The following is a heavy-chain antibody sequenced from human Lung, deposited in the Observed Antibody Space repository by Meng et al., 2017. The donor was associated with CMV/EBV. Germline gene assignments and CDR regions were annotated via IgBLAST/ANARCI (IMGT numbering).Heavy chain of an antibody. J-gene: IGHJ6*02. V-gene: IGHV3-74*01. CDR2: INSDGSIR. CDR3: APITWVRGLLSMDV. Sequence: GESLKISCAASGFTFRNYWMHWVRQAPGKGLMWVSRINSDGSIRNYADSVKGRFTISRDNAKNTLYLEMNSLRAEDTAVYFCAPITWVRGLLSMDVWGQGTTVTVSS. D-gene: IGHD3-10*01. CDR1: GFTFRNYW.